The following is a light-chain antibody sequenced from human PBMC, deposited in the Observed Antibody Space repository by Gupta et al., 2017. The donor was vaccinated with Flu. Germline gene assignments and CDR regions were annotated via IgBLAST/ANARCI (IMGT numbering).Light chain of an antibody. CDR2: GTS. J-gene: IGKJ1*01. V-gene: IGKV3-20*01. Sequence: ETVLTQSPGTLSLSPGERATLSCRASQSVDSNYLAWYQQKPGQSPWLLIYGTSTRATGIPDRFSGSGSGTDFTLTISRLEPEDFAVYYCQQYRSSLWTFGQGTKVDIK. CDR1: QSVDSNY. CDR3: QQYRSSLWT.